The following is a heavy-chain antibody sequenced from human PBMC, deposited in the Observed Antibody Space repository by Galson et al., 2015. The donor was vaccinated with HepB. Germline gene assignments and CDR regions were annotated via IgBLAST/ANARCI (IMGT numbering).Heavy chain of an antibody. Sequence: SLRLSCAASGFTFSSYSMNWVRQAPGKGLEWVSSISSSSSYIYYADSVKDRFTISRDNAKNSLYLQMNSLRAEDTAVYYCARVVPLCSGGSCLPWGQGTLVTVSS. CDR3: ARVVPLCSGGSCLP. CDR1: GFTFSSYS. CDR2: ISSSSSYI. D-gene: IGHD2-15*01. V-gene: IGHV3-21*01. J-gene: IGHJ5*02.